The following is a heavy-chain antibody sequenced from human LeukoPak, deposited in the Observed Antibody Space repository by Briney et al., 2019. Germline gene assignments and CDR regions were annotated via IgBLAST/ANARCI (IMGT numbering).Heavy chain of an antibody. J-gene: IGHJ6*02. CDR1: GYTFTSYY. CDR2: INPSGGST. D-gene: IGHD6-13*01. CDR3: ARGSSSWESPYYYYGMDV. V-gene: IGHV1-46*01. Sequence: GASVKVSCKASGYTFTSYYMHWVRQAPGQGLEWMGIINPSGGSTSYAQKFQGRVTMTRDTSTSTVYMELGSLRSEDTAVYYCARGSSSWESPYYYYGMDVWGQGTTVTVSS.